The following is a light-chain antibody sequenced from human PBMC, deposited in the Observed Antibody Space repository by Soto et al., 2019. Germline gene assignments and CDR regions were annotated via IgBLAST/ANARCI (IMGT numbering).Light chain of an antibody. CDR1: QTVSSSY. V-gene: IGKV3-20*01. CDR3: QHYGRTPLFT. CDR2: GAS. Sequence: EIVLTQSPGTLSLSPGERATLSCRASQTVSSSYLAWYQQKPGQAPRLLIYGASSRVTGIPDRFSGSGSGTDFTLTISRLEPEDFAVYYCQHYGRTPLFTFGPGTKVDIK. J-gene: IGKJ3*01.